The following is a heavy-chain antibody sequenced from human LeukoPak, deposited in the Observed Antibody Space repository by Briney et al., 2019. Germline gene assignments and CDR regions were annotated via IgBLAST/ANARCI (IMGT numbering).Heavy chain of an antibody. CDR3: ARGARYCSSTSCFSGY. V-gene: IGHV3-48*01. CDR2: ISSSGNTI. J-gene: IGHJ4*02. D-gene: IGHD2-2*01. CDR1: GFTFSSYA. Sequence: PGGSLRLSCAASGFTFSSYAMHWVRQAPGKGLEWVSYISSSGNTIYYADSVKGRFTNSRDNARNSLYLQMNSLRAEDTAVYYCARGARYCSSTSCFSGYWGQGTLVTVSS.